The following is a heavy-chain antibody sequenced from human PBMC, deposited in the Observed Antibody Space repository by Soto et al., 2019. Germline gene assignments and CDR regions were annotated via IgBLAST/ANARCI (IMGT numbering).Heavy chain of an antibody. V-gene: IGHV4-59*01. Sequence: SETLSLTCTVSGGSISSYYWRWIRQPPGKGLEWIGYIYYSGSTNYNPSLKSRVTISVDTSKNQFSLKLSSVTAADTAVYYCARTYSSSGNYYYGMDVWGQGTTVTVSS. D-gene: IGHD6-13*01. J-gene: IGHJ6*02. CDR1: GGSISSYY. CDR3: ARTYSSSGNYYYGMDV. CDR2: IYYSGST.